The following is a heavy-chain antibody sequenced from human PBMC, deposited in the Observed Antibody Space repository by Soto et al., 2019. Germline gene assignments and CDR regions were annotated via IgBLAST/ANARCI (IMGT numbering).Heavy chain of an antibody. Sequence: GGSLRLSCAASGFTFSSYCMHWVRQAPGKGLVWVSRINSDGSSTNYADFVKGRFTISRDNAKNTLYLQMNSLRVEDTAVYYCSRVGGSTWHWGQGTLVTVSS. D-gene: IGHD1-26*01. V-gene: IGHV3-74*01. J-gene: IGHJ4*02. CDR2: INSDGSST. CDR1: GFTFSSYC. CDR3: SRVGGSTWH.